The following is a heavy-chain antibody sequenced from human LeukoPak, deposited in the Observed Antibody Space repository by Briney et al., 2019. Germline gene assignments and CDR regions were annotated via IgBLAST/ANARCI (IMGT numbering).Heavy chain of an antibody. D-gene: IGHD1-7*01. CDR2: TSDRGDYT. CDR3: ARKAQYNGHYPLDY. CDR1: GFTFISYS. J-gene: IGHJ4*02. V-gene: IGHV3-23*01. Sequence: GGSLRLSCAASGFTFISYSMSWVRQAPGKGLGWVSGTSDRGDYTYYADSVKGRFTISRDSSKNTLFLQMNSLRAEDTALYFCARKAQYNGHYPLDYWGQGTLVTVSS.